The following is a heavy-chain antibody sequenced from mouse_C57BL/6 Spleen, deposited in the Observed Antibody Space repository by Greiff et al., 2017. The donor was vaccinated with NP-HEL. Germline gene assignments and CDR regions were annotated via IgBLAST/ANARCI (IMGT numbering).Heavy chain of an antibody. J-gene: IGHJ2*01. CDR1: GFTFSSYA. CDR3: ARGEYYFDY. V-gene: IGHV5-4*03. CDR2: ISDGGSYT. Sequence: EVKLVESGGGLVKPGGSLKLSCAASGFTFSSYAMSWVRQTPEKRLEWVATISDGGSYTYYPDNVKGRFTISRDNAKNNLYLQMSHLKSEDTAMYYCARGEYYFDYWSQGTTLTVSS.